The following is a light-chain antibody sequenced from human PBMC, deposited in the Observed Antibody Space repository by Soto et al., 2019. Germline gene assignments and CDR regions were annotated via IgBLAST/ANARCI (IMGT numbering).Light chain of an antibody. CDR3: SSYTSSSTVL. Sequence: QSALTQPASVSGSPGQSITISCTGTSSDIGGYTYVSWYQHHPGKAPKLMIYDVTSRPSGVSHRFSGSKSGNTASLTISGLQAEDEADYYCSSYTSSSTVLFGGGTNLTVL. CDR1: SSDIGGYTY. CDR2: DVT. V-gene: IGLV2-14*03. J-gene: IGLJ2*01.